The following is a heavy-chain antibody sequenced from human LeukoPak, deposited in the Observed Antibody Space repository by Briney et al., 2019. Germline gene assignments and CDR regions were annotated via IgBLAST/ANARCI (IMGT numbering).Heavy chain of an antibody. D-gene: IGHD6-13*01. CDR3: ATYDQKLAFDY. Sequence: PSETLSLTCIVSGGSMSSYYWSWIRQPAGKGLEWIGRMYTDGSTNYNPFLNSRVTMSVDTSKKHFSLRLNSVTAADTAVYYCATYDQKLAFDYWGQGTLVTVSS. CDR1: GGSMSSYY. J-gene: IGHJ4*02. V-gene: IGHV4-4*07. CDR2: MYTDGST.